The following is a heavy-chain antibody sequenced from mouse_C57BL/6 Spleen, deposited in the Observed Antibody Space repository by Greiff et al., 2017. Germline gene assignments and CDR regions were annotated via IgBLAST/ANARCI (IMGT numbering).Heavy chain of an antibody. J-gene: IGHJ2*01. D-gene: IGHD2-2*01. CDR1: GYTFTSYG. CDR3: ARSGLLWLRKDY. CDR2: IYPRSGNP. Sequence: VHLVESGAELARPGASVKLSCKASGYTFTSYGISWVKQRTGQGLEWIGEIYPRSGNPYYNEKFKGKATLTADKSSSTAYMELRSLTSEDSAVYFCARSGLLWLRKDYWGQGTTLTVSS. V-gene: IGHV1-81*01.